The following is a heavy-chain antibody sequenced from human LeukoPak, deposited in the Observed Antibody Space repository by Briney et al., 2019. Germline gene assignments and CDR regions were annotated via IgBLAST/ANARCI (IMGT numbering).Heavy chain of an antibody. V-gene: IGHV4-61*02. Sequence: SETLSLTCTVSGGSISSGSYYWSWIRQPAGKGLEWIGRIYTSGSTNYNPSLKSRVTISVDTSKNQFSLKLSSVTAADTAVYYCASRKLGNDYWGQGTLVTVSS. J-gene: IGHJ4*02. CDR3: ASRKLGNDY. D-gene: IGHD7-27*01. CDR2: IYTSGST. CDR1: GGSISSGSYY.